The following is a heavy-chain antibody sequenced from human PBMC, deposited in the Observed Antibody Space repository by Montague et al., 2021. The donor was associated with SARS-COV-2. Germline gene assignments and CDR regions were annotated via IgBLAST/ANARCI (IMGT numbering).Heavy chain of an antibody. Sequence: SETLSLTCAVSGASFSGYYWSWVRQAPGKGLEWIGEINHSGSTHYNPSLKSRVSMSVDTSKNQFSLKLSSVTAADTAVFYCARSREEFTSIAVIITGGMQYFDSWGQGTLVTVSS. CDR2: INHSGST. CDR3: ARSREEFTSIAVIITGGMQYFDS. J-gene: IGHJ4*02. CDR1: GASFSGYY. V-gene: IGHV4-34*01. D-gene: IGHD3-10*01.